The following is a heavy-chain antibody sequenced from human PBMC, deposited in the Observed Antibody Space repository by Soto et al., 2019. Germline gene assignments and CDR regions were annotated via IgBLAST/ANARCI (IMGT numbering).Heavy chain of an antibody. Sequence: DSVKVSCKASGYTFTSYYMHWVRQAPGQGLEWMGIINPSGGSTSYAQKFQGRVTMTRDTSTSTVYMELSSLRSEDTAVYYCAREHSSGWYGYYYYGMDVWGQGTTVTVSS. V-gene: IGHV1-46*01. D-gene: IGHD6-19*01. CDR1: GYTFTSYY. CDR2: INPSGGST. CDR3: AREHSSGWYGYYYYGMDV. J-gene: IGHJ6*02.